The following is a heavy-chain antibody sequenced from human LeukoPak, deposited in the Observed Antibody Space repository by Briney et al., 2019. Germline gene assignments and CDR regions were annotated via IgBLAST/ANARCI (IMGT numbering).Heavy chain of an antibody. J-gene: IGHJ4*02. CDR1: GYTFTSYG. Sequence: ASVKVSCKASGYTFTSYGISWVRQAPGQVLERMGWISAYNGNTNYAQKLQGRVTMTTDTSTSTAYMELRSLRSDDTAVYYCARDAFWRGGSYYLYYFDYWGQGTLVTVSS. CDR2: ISAYNGNT. CDR3: ARDAFWRGGSYYLYYFDY. V-gene: IGHV1-18*01. D-gene: IGHD1-26*01.